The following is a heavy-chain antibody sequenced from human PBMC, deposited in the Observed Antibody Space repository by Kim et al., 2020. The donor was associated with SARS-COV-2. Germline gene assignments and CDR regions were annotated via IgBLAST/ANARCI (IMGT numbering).Heavy chain of an antibody. J-gene: IGHJ4*02. V-gene: IGHV3-33*01. CDR2: IRYDATEK. CDR1: GFIFSSYG. CDR3: ARDIWFSGCSSPRCSSLDY. Sequence: GGSLRLSCAASGFIFSSYGMHWVRQAPGKGLEWVAVIRYDATEKRHADSLKGRFTISRDNSKNTLYLQMNSLRAEDTAIYYCARDIWFSGCSSPRCSSLDYWGQGTLVTVSS. D-gene: IGHD2-2*01.